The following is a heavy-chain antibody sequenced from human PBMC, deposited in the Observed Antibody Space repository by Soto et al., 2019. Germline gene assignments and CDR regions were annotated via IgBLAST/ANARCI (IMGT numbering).Heavy chain of an antibody. V-gene: IGHV1-8*01. Sequence: ASVKGSCKASGYTFTSYDINWVRQATGQGLEWMGWMNPNSGNTGYAQKFQGRVTMTRNTSISSAYMELNSLRPEDTAVYYSGSTNYNPSLKSRVTISVDTSKNQFSLKLSSVTAADTAVYYCARQLVFYYDSSGYYKRGPGFYFDYWGQGTLVTVS. CDR2: MNPNSGNT. CDR1: GYTFTSYD. J-gene: IGHJ4*02. D-gene: IGHD3-10*01. CDR3: GSTNYNPSLKSRVTISVDTSKNQFSLKLSSVTAADTAVYYCARQLVFYYDSSGYYKRGPGFYFDY.